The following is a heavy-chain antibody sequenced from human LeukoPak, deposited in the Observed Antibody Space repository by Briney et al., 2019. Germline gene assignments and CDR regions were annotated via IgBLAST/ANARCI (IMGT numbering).Heavy chain of an antibody. CDR2: IYYSGST. D-gene: IGHD1-7*01. CDR3: ARQLGSRYNWNYLDDY. CDR1: GGSISSGDYY. V-gene: IGHV4-30-4*08. Sequence: PSQTLSLTCSVSGGSISSGDYYWSWIRQPPGKGLEWIGYIYYSGSTYYNPSLKSRVTISVDTSKNQFSLKLSSVTAADTAVYYCARQLGSRYNWNYLDDYWGQGTLVTVSS. J-gene: IGHJ4*02.